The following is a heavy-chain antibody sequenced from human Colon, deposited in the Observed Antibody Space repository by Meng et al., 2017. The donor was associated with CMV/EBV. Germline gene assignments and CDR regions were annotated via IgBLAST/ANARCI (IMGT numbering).Heavy chain of an antibody. J-gene: IGHJ4*02. Sequence: GGSLRLSCAASGFPFSNAWMSWVRQAPGKRLEWVGRIKSKTDGGTTDYAAPVKGRFTISRDDSKNTLYLQMNSLKPEDTAVYYCTRGQRGFGEFGFDYWGQGTLVTVSS. V-gene: IGHV3-15*01. D-gene: IGHD3-10*01. CDR3: TRGQRGFGEFGFDY. CDR1: GFPFSNAW. CDR2: IKSKTDGGTT.